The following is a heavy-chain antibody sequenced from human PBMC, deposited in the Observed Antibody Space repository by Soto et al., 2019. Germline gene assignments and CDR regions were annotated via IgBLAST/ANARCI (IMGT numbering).Heavy chain of an antibody. V-gene: IGHV4-30-2*01. CDR3: ASVPGP. Sequence: SEALSHTCAVSGGSISSGGYSWSWIRQPPGKGLEWIGYIYHSGSTYYNPSLKSRVTISVDRSKNQFSLKLSLVTAADTDAYYSASVPGPWGQGTLVT. D-gene: IGHD2-2*01. CDR1: GGSISSGGYS. J-gene: IGHJ5*02. CDR2: IYHSGST.